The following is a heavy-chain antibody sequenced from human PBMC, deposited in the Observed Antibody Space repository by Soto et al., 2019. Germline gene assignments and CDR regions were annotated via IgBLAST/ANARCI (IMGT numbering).Heavy chain of an antibody. D-gene: IGHD6-6*01. J-gene: IGHJ4*02. CDR3: ARCGSSTFIDY. CDR1: GGSFSGYY. V-gene: IGHV4-34*01. Sequence: SETLSLTCAVYGGSFSGYYWSWIRQPPGKGLEWIGEINHSGSTNYNPSLKSRVTISVDTSKNQFSLKLSSVTAADTAVYYCARCGSSTFIDYWGQGTLVTVSS. CDR2: INHSGST.